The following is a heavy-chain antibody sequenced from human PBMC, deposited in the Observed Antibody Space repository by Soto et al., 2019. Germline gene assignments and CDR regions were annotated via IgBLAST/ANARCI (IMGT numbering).Heavy chain of an antibody. CDR1: GFTFSSYA. V-gene: IGHV3-23*01. Sequence: EVQLLESGGGLVQPGGSLRLSCAASGFTFSSYAMSWVRQAPGRGLEWVSTISGGGSSTYYADSVKGRFTISRDNSKNTLYVKMNSLRVADTAVFYCAKDLTTSSSRGGMDVWGQGTTVTVSS. CDR3: AKDLTTSSSRGGMDV. CDR2: ISGGGSST. J-gene: IGHJ6*02. D-gene: IGHD1-1*01.